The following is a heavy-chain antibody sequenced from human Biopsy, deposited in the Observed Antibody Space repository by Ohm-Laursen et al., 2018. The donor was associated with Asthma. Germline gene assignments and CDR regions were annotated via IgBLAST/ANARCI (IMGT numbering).Heavy chain of an antibody. V-gene: IGHV1-18*01. CDR2: IGVYNGNT. D-gene: IGHD3-10*01. CDR1: GYTFNSAG. J-gene: IGHJ6*02. Sequence: GASVKVSCNASGYTFNSAGITWVRQAPGQGLEWMGWIGVYNGNTKVAQKLQDRVTMITDTFTSTAYMELRSLRSDDTAVYFCARAVDYSHYYGIDVWGQGTTVTVS. CDR3: ARAVDYSHYYGIDV.